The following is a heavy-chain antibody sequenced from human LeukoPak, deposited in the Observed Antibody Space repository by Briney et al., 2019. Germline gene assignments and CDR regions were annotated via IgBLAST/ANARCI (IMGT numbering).Heavy chain of an antibody. CDR1: GFTFSTYW. CDR2: ISGSGGST. CDR3: AKDEEQQLVLGY. D-gene: IGHD6-13*01. V-gene: IGHV3-23*01. J-gene: IGHJ4*02. Sequence: GGSLRLSCAASGFTFSTYWMTWVRQAPGKGLEWVSAISGSGGSTYYADSVKGRFTISRDNSKNTLYLQMNSLRAGDTAVYYCAKDEEQQLVLGYWGQGTLVTVSS.